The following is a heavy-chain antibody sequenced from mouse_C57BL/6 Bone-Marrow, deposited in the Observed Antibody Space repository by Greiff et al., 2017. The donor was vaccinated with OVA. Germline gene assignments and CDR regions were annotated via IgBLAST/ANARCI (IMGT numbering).Heavy chain of an antibody. CDR1: GFNITDDY. Sequence: EVQLQQSGAELVRPGASVKLSCTASGFNITDDYMHWVKQRPEQGLEWIGWIDPENGDTEYASKFQGKATITADTSSNTAHLQLSSLTSEDTAVYYCTIVMDGHDGGDWGQGTLVTVSA. J-gene: IGHJ3*01. V-gene: IGHV14-4*01. CDR2: IDPENGDT. CDR3: TIVMDGHDGGD. D-gene: IGHD2-3*01.